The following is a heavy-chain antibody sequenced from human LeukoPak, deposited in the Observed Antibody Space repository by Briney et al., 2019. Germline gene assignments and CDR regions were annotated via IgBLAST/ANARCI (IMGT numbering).Heavy chain of an antibody. CDR3: ANGGIVATPY. D-gene: IGHD5-12*01. Sequence: GGSLRLSCAASGFTFSSYSMNWVRQAPGKGLEWVSFISSSRSYIYYADSVKGRFTISRDNAKNSLYLQMNSLRAEDTAVYYCANGGIVATPYWGQGTLVTVSS. CDR2: ISSSRSYI. V-gene: IGHV3-21*01. CDR1: GFTFSSYS. J-gene: IGHJ4*02.